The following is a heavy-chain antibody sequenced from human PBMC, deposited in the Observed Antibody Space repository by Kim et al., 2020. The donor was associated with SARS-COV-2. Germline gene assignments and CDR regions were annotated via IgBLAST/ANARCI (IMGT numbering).Heavy chain of an antibody. V-gene: IGHV3-23*01. CDR2: ISGSGGST. Sequence: GGSLRLSCAASGFTFSSYAMSWVRQAPGKGLEWVSAISGSGGSTYYADSVKGRFTISRDNSKNTLYLQMNSLRAEDTAVYYCAKDLRAAEQGLVRGPGYWGQGTLVTVSS. J-gene: IGHJ4*02. D-gene: IGHD6-19*01. CDR3: AKDLRAAEQGLVRGPGY. CDR1: GFTFSSYA.